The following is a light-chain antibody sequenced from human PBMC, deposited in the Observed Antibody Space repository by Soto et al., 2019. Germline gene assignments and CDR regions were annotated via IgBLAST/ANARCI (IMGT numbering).Light chain of an antibody. CDR3: QQYGSSPRIT. Sequence: ELVLTQSPGTLCLSPGERATLSCRASQSVSSSYLAWYQQKPGQAPRLLIYGASSRATGIPDRFSGSGSGTDFTLTISRLEPEDFAVYYCQQYGSSPRITFGGGTKVEIK. CDR2: GAS. V-gene: IGKV3-20*01. CDR1: QSVSSSY. J-gene: IGKJ4*01.